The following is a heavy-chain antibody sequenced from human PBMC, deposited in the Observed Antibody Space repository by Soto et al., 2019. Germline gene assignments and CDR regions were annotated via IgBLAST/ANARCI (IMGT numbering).Heavy chain of an antibody. V-gene: IGHV4-38-2*02. J-gene: IGHJ4*02. CDR3: AREKVGTTFFDN. Sequence: PSETLSLTCNVSAFAISRGYYWSWVRQPPGKGLEWIGSIYPSVSSYHNPSLESRLTLSIDTSKNQFTLKLAPVTAADTALYYCAREKVGTTFFDNWGQGTQVTVSS. D-gene: IGHD1-1*01. CDR2: IYPSVSS. CDR1: AFAISRGYY.